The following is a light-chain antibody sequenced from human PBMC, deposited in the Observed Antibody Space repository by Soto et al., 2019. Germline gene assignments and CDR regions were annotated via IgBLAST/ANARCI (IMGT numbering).Light chain of an antibody. CDR1: SSDVGGYNF. J-gene: IGLJ3*02. Sequence: QSALTQPASVSGSPGQSITISCTGTSSDVGGYNFVSWYQQHPGNAPKLIIHEVLNRPSGVSSRFSGSKSGNTASLTISGLKAEDDAVYYCCSHSASIHWVFGGGTKLTV. V-gene: IGLV2-14*03. CDR3: CSHSASIHWV. CDR2: EVL.